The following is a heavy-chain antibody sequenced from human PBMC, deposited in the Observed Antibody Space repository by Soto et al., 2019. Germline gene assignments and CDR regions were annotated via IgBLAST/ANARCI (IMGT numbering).Heavy chain of an antibody. V-gene: IGHV3-30-3*01. J-gene: IGHJ3*02. CDR2: ISYDGSNK. CDR1: GFTFSSYA. CDR3: ASLEDTAMAGDAFGI. Sequence: QVQLVESGGGVVQPGRSLRLSCAASGFTFSSYAMHWVREAPGKGLEWVAVISYDGSNKYYADSVKGRFTISRDNSKNTLYLQMNSLRAEDTAGYYCASLEDTAMAGDAFGIWGQGTMVTVSS. D-gene: IGHD5-18*01.